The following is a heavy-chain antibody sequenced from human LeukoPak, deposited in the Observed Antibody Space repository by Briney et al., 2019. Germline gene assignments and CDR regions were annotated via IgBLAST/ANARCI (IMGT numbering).Heavy chain of an antibody. CDR1: GFTFSSYW. Sequence: GGSLRLSCVASGFTFSSYWMHWVRRGPGKGLVWVSRINSDGSSTRHADSVKGRFTISRDNAKNMVYLEMNSLRAEDTAVYYCARDRDGPGYWGQGTLVTVSS. CDR3: ARDRDGPGY. CDR2: INSDGSST. D-gene: IGHD5-24*01. V-gene: IGHV3-74*01. J-gene: IGHJ4*02.